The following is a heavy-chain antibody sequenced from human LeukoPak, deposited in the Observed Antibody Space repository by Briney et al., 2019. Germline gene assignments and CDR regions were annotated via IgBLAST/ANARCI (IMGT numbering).Heavy chain of an antibody. CDR1: GFTFSSYA. J-gene: IGHJ6*02. CDR2: ISGSGGSK. V-gene: IGHV3-23*01. Sequence: PGGSLRLSCAASGFTFSSYAMNWVRQAPGKGLEWVSTISGSGGSKHYADSVEGRFTISRDNSKNTVYLQMNSLRAEDTAMYYCAKLTSASGAYGVDVWGQGTTVTVSS. D-gene: IGHD3-10*01. CDR3: AKLTSASGAYGVDV.